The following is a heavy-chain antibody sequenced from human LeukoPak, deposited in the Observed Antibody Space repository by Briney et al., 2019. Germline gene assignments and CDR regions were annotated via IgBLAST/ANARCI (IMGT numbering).Heavy chain of an antibody. CDR1: GGSISSYY. D-gene: IGHD6-19*01. CDR2: IYYSGST. V-gene: IGHV4-59*08. J-gene: IGHJ4*02. Sequence: SETLSLTCTVSGGSISSYYWSWIRQPPGKGLEWIGYIYYSGSTNYNPSLKSRVTISVDTSKNQFSLKLSSVTAADTAVYYCARQSLYSSGWYGTVDYWGQGTLVTVSS. CDR3: ARQSLYSSGWYGTVDY.